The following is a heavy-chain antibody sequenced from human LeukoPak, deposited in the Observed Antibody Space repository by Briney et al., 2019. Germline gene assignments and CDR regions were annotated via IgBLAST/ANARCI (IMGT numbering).Heavy chain of an antibody. J-gene: IGHJ4*02. Sequence: PGGSLRLSCEVSGFTVSSNYMSWVRQAPGKGLEWVSAISGSGGSTYYADSVKGRFTISRDNSKNTLYLQMNSLRAEDTAVYYCAKDIGSGWYYVDYWGQGTLVTVSS. CDR1: GFTVSSNY. CDR2: ISGSGGST. CDR3: AKDIGSGWYYVDY. D-gene: IGHD6-19*01. V-gene: IGHV3-23*01.